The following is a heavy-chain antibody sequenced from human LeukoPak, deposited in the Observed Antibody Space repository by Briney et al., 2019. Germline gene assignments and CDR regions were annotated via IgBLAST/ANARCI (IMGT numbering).Heavy chain of an antibody. CDR3: ARLYDSSTYTNWLDP. CDR2: IYYSGST. D-gene: IGHD3-22*01. V-gene: IGHV4-59*11. Sequence: PSETLSLTCTVSGGSISSHYWSRIRQPPGKGLEWIGYIYYSGSTKHNPSLKSRVTISVDTSNNQFSLKLSSVTAADTAVYYCARLYDSSTYTNWLDPWGQGTLVTVSS. CDR1: GGSISSHY. J-gene: IGHJ5*02.